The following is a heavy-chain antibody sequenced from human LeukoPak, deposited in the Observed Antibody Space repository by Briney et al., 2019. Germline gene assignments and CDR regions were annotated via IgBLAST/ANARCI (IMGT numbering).Heavy chain of an antibody. CDR2: IYYSGST. D-gene: IGHD2-15*01. V-gene: IGHV4-59*01. J-gene: IGHJ4*02. Sequence: SETLSLTCTVSGGSISSYYWSWIRQPPGKGLEWLGYIYYSGSTNYNPSLKSRVTISVDTSKNQFSLKLSSVTAADTAVYYCARAGRGYCSGGSCQRPYYFDYWGQGTLVTVSS. CDR3: ARAGRGYCSGGSCQRPYYFDY. CDR1: GGSISSYY.